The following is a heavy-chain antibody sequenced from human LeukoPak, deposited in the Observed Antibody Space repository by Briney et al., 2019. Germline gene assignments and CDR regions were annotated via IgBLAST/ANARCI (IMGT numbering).Heavy chain of an antibody. CDR3: ARGGAGSYYVYFDY. CDR1: GYTFTSYD. J-gene: IGHJ4*02. CDR2: MNPNSGNT. V-gene: IGHV1-8*01. D-gene: IGHD1-26*01. Sequence: GASVKVSRKASGYTFTSYDINWVRQATGQGLEWMGWMNPNSGNTGYAQKFQGRVTMTRNTSISTAYMELSSLRSEDTAVYYCARGGAGSYYVYFDYWGQGTLVTVSS.